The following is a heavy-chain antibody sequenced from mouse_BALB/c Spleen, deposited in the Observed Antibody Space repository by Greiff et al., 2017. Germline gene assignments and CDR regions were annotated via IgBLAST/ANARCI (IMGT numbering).Heavy chain of an antibody. CDR3: ARSGYDYDWLAY. V-gene: IGHV5-17*02. Sequence: EVKLMESGGGLVKPGGSLKLSCAASGFTFSSFGMHWVRQAPEKGLEWVAYISSGSSTIYYADTVKGRFTISRDNPKNTLFLQMTSLRSEDTAMYYCARSGYDYDWLAYWGQGTLVTVSA. CDR1: GFTFSSFG. CDR2: ISSGSSTI. D-gene: IGHD2-4*01. J-gene: IGHJ3*01.